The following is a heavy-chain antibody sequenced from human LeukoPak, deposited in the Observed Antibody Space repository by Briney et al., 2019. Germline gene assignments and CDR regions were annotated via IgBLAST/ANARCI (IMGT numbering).Heavy chain of an antibody. J-gene: IGHJ4*02. V-gene: IGHV1-46*01. CDR1: GYTFTSYY. CDR2: IHPNGGTT. Sequence: ASVKVSCKAFGYTFTSYYMHWVRQAPGQGLEWMGIIHPNGGTTSYAQKFQGRITMTRDTSTSTVYMGLNSLRSEDTAVYYCARNGGYSSASNLDYWGQGTLVTVSS. D-gene: IGHD5-18*01. CDR3: ARNGGYSSASNLDY.